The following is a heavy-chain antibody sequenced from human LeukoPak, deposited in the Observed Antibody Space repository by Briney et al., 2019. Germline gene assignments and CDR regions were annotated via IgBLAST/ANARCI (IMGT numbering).Heavy chain of an antibody. J-gene: IGHJ6*03. CDR1: GFNFSNYG. D-gene: IGHD2-2*01. Sequence: GGSLRLSCAASGFNFSNYGMNWVRQAPGKGLEWVSVISGSGGSTYYADSVKGRFTISRDNSKNTLYLQMNSLRAEDTAVYYCAKGCDSTSCYYYYYMDVWGKGTTVTISS. CDR2: ISGSGGST. V-gene: IGHV3-23*01. CDR3: AKGCDSTSCYYYYYMDV.